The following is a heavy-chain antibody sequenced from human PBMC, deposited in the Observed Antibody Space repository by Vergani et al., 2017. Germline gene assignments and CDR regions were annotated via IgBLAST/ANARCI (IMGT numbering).Heavy chain of an antibody. CDR1: GVSVTDYN. J-gene: IGHJ5*02. CDR3: AGDTHSWQRADR. Sequence: QAQLQESGPGLVKPSETLSLTCHVFGVSVTDYNCNWIRQAPGKGLEGMGSLSTTGGATHASHNPSLKSRVSISVDTSKSQFSLRLTSVTAAASAIYYCAGDTHSWQRADRWGQGRLVSVSS. CDR2: LSTTGGA. V-gene: IGHV4-59*02. D-gene: IGHD6-13*01.